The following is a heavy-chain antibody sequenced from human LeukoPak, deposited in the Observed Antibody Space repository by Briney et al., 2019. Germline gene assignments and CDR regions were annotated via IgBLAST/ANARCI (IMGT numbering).Heavy chain of an antibody. CDR3: ARGLRIAVAGNIDY. CDR2: ISYDGPNK. Sequence: PGGSLRLSCAAPAFTFSTYSMHWVRQAPGKGLEWVAAISYDGPNKNYADSVKGRFTISRDNSKNTLYLQMNSLRAEDTAVYYCARGLRIAVAGNIDYWGQGTLVTVSS. D-gene: IGHD6-19*01. J-gene: IGHJ4*02. CDR1: AFTFSTYS. V-gene: IGHV3-30*04.